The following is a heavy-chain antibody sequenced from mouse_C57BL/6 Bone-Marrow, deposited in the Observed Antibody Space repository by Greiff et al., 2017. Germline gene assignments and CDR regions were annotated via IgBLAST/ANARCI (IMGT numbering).Heavy chain of an antibody. D-gene: IGHD2-5*01. V-gene: IGHV1-75*01. Sequence: VKLMESGPELVKPGASVKISCKASGYTFTDYYINWVKQRPGQGLEWIGWIFPGSGSTYYNEKFKGKATLTVDKSSSTAYMLLSSLTSEDSAVYFCARDSYYSNPYYFDYWGQGTTLTVSS. CDR1: GYTFTDYY. J-gene: IGHJ2*01. CDR2: IFPGSGST. CDR3: ARDSYYSNPYYFDY.